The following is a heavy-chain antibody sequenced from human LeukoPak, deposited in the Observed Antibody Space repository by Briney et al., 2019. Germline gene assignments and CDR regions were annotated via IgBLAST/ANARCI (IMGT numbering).Heavy chain of an antibody. V-gene: IGHV4-59*01. CDR1: GGSFSGYY. J-gene: IGHJ4*02. CDR3: ARVDYGGPDY. D-gene: IGHD4-23*01. Sequence: SETLSLTCAVYGGSFSGYYWSWIRQPPGKGLEWIGYIYYSGSTNYNPSLKSRVTISVDTSKNQFSLKLSSVTAADTAVYYCARVDYGGPDYWGQGTLVTVSS. CDR2: IYYSGST.